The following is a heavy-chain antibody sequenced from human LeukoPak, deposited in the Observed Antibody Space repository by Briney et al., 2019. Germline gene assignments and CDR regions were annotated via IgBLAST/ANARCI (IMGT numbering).Heavy chain of an antibody. Sequence: SETLSLTCAVSGGSISSGGYSWSWIRQPPGKGLEWIGYIYHSGSTYYNPSLKSRVTISVDGSKNQFSLKLSSVTAADTAVYYCARAKIGYYYDSSGYSFDYWGQGTLVTVSS. V-gene: IGHV4-30-2*01. CDR1: GGSISSGGYS. CDR3: ARAKIGYYYDSSGYSFDY. D-gene: IGHD3-22*01. J-gene: IGHJ4*02. CDR2: IYHSGST.